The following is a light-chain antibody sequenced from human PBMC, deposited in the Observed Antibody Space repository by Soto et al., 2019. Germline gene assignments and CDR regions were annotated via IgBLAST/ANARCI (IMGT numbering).Light chain of an antibody. J-gene: IGKJ1*01. CDR2: KAS. Sequence: DIKMTQSPSTLSGSVGDRVTLSCRASQTISSWVAWYQQKPGKAPKLLIHKASTLKSGVPSRFSGSGAGTEFTLTISSLQPDDFATYCCQHYKSYSEAFGQGTKVDIK. V-gene: IGKV1-5*03. CDR1: QTISSW. CDR3: QHYKSYSEA.